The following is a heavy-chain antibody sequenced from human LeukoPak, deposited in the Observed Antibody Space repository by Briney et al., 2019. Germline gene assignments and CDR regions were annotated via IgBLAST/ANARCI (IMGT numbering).Heavy chain of an antibody. CDR1: GYTFTGYY. CDR2: INPNSGGT. CDR3: ARDKSDTYYDILTGYIPAHWFDP. Sequence: GASVKVSCKASGYTFTGYYMHWVRQAPGQELEWMGWINPNSGGTNYAQKFQGRVTMTRDTSISTAYMELSRLRSDDTAVYYCARDKSDTYYDILTGYIPAHWFDPWGQGTLVTVSS. D-gene: IGHD3-9*01. J-gene: IGHJ5*02. V-gene: IGHV1-2*02.